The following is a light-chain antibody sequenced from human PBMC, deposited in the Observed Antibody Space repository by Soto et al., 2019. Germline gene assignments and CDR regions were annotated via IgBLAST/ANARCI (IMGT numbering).Light chain of an antibody. Sequence: QSALTQPASVPGSPGQSITISCTGTSSDVGGYDYVSWYQHHPGKAPRLIIYDVSNRPSGVSNRFSGSKSGNTASLTISGLQAEDEAEYHCCSLTSSSTYVFGTGTKVTVL. CDR2: DVS. V-gene: IGLV2-14*03. CDR3: CSLTSSSTYV. CDR1: SSDVGGYDY. J-gene: IGLJ1*01.